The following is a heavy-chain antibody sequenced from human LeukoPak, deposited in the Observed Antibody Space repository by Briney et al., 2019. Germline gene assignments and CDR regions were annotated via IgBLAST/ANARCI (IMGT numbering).Heavy chain of an antibody. D-gene: IGHD3-10*01. V-gene: IGHV3-30*18. CDR1: GFTFSRYG. Sequence: GGSLRLSCAAYGFTFSRYGMGWVRQAPGKGLEWLAVISYDGSNKYYADSVKGRFTISRDNSKNTLYLQMNSLRAEDTAVYYCAKVDRRGRYYYGSGSYFDYWGQGTLVTVSS. J-gene: IGHJ4*02. CDR3: AKVDRRGRYYYGSGSYFDY. CDR2: ISYDGSNK.